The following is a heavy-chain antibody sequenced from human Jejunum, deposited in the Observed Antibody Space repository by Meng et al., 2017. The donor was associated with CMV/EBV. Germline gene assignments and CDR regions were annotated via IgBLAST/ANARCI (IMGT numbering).Heavy chain of an antibody. Sequence: FTFNNYAMTWVRQAPGRGLEWVSTVLGTGPTYYADYVKGRFTISRDNSDNTLYLQMNSLRADDTALYYCAKDPDSYMATLGTTFDSWGQGSLVTVSS. J-gene: IGHJ4*02. V-gene: IGHV3-23*01. CDR3: AKDPDSYMATLGTTFDS. CDR1: FTFNNYA. D-gene: IGHD2-2*01. CDR2: VLGTGPT.